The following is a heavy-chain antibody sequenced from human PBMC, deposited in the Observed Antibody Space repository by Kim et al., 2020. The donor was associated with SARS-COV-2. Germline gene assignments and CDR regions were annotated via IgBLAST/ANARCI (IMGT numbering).Heavy chain of an antibody. Sequence: ASVKVSCKVSGYTLTELSMHWVRQAPGKGLEWMGGFDPEDGETIYAQKFQGRVTMTEDTSTDTAYMELSSLRSEDTAVYYCATHPRGSGFLEWLRENWFDPWGQGTLVTVSS. CDR2: FDPEDGET. V-gene: IGHV1-24*01. CDR1: GYTLTELS. D-gene: IGHD3-3*01. CDR3: ATHPRGSGFLEWLRENWFDP. J-gene: IGHJ5*02.